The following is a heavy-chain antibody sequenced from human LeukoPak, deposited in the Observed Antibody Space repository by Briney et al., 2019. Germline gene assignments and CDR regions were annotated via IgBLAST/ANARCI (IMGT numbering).Heavy chain of an antibody. CDR2: ISGSGGST. Sequence: GGSLRLSCAASGFTFSSYAMSWVRQAPGKGLEWASAISGSGGSTYYADSVKGRFTISRDNSKNTLYLQMNSLRAEDTAVYYCARGQRWLTPTPPDYWGQGTLVTVSS. J-gene: IGHJ4*02. D-gene: IGHD5-12*01. CDR1: GFTFSSYA. V-gene: IGHV3-23*01. CDR3: ARGQRWLTPTPPDY.